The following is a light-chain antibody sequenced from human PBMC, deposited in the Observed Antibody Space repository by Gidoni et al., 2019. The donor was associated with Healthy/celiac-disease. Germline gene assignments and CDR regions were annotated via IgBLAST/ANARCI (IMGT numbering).Light chain of an antibody. CDR1: QSVSSY. V-gene: IGKV3-11*01. Sequence: EIVLTQSPATLSLSPGERATLSCKASQSVSSYLAWYQQKPGQAPRLLINDASNRATGIPARFSGSGSGTDFTLTISSLEPEDFAVYYCQQRSNWPLTFGPXTKVDIK. J-gene: IGKJ3*01. CDR2: DAS. CDR3: QQRSNWPLT.